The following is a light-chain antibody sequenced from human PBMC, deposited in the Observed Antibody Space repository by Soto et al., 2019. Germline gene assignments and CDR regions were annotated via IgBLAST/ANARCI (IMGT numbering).Light chain of an antibody. J-gene: IGKJ3*01. CDR3: QQYYSYPPFT. V-gene: IGKV1-8*01. CDR2: AAS. CDR1: QGISSY. Sequence: AIRMTQSPSSLSASTGDRVTITCRASQGISSYLAWYKQKPGKAPTLLFYAASTWQSGVPSRGSGSGSGSDFTLTISCLQSEDFATYYCQQYYSYPPFTFGPGTKVDIK.